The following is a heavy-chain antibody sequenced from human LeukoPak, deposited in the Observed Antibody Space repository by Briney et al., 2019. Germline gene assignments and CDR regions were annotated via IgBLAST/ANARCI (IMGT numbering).Heavy chain of an antibody. CDR1: GFTFSNFA. D-gene: IGHD3-22*01. CDR3: AKDDSSGYPYYFDY. J-gene: IGHJ4*02. V-gene: IGHV3-23*01. Sequence: GGSLRLSCAASGFTFSNFAMSWVRQAPGKGLEWVSAISGSGGSTYYADSVKGRFTISRDNSKNTLYLQMNSLRAEDTAVYYCAKDDSSGYPYYFDYWGQGTLVTVSS. CDR2: ISGSGGST.